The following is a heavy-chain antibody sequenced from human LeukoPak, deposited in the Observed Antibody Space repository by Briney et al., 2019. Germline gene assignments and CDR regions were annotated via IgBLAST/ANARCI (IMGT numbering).Heavy chain of an antibody. CDR1: GGSFSGYY. D-gene: IGHD3-22*01. Sequence: SETLSLTCAVYGGSFSGYYWSWIRQPPGKGLEWIGEINHSGSTNYDPSLKSRVTISVDTSKNQFSLKLSSVTAADTAVYYCASLSVRGYYYDAFDIWGQGTMVTVSS. CDR2: INHSGST. CDR3: ASLSVRGYYYDAFDI. V-gene: IGHV4-34*01. J-gene: IGHJ3*02.